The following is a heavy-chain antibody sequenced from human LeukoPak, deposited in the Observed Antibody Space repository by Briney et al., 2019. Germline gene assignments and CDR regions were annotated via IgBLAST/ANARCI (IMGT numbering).Heavy chain of an antibody. D-gene: IGHD3-22*01. CDR3: ARDGVVAATRDAFDI. CDR2: ISSSSSYI. V-gene: IGHV3-21*01. CDR1: GFTFSAYA. J-gene: IGHJ3*02. Sequence: GGSLRLSCAASGFTFSAYAMSWVRQAPGKGLEWVSSISSSSSYIYYADSVKGRFTISRDNAKNSLYLQMNSLRAEDTAVYYCARDGVVAATRDAFDIWGQGTMVTVSS.